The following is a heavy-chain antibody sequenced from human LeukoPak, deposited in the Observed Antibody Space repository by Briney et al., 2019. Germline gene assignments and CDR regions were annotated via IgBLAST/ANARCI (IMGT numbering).Heavy chain of an antibody. J-gene: IGHJ4*02. CDR1: GYTFTSYG. V-gene: IGHV1-18*01. D-gene: IGHD2-21*02. Sequence: ASVKVSCKASGYTFTSYGISWVRQAPGQGLEWMGWISAYNGNTNYAQKLQGRVTMTTDTSTSTAYMELSRLLSGDTAVYYCARGKTMVYCGGDCYRFDNWGQGTLVTVSS. CDR2: ISAYNGNT. CDR3: ARGKTMVYCGGDCYRFDN.